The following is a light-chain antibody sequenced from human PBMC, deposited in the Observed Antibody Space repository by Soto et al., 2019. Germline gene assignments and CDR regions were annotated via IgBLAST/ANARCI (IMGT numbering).Light chain of an antibody. J-gene: IGLJ2*01. V-gene: IGLV3-21*02. CDR1: NIGSKS. CDR3: QVWDSSGHHVV. Sequence: YELTQPPSVSVAPGQTARITCGENNIGSKSLHWYQQKPGQAPVLVVYDDSARPSGIPERFSGSNSGNTATLTISGVEAGDEADYYCQVWDSSGHHVVFGGGTKLTVL. CDR2: DDS.